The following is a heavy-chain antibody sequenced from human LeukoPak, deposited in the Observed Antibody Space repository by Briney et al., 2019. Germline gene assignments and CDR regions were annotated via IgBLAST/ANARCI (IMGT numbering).Heavy chain of an antibody. J-gene: IGHJ6*02. D-gene: IGHD3-22*01. Sequence: SETLSLTCAVYGGSFSCYYWSWIRQPPGKGLEWIGEINHSGSTNYNPSLKSRVTISVDASKNQFSLKLSSVTAADTAVYYCARLRTMTNYYYYYGMDVWGQGTTVIVSS. V-gene: IGHV4-34*01. CDR3: ARLRTMTNYYYYYGMDV. CDR1: GGSFSCYY. CDR2: INHSGST.